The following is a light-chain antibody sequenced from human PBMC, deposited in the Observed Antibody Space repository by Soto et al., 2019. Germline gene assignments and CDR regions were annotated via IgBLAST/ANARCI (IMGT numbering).Light chain of an antibody. Sequence: EIVLTQSPVTLSLSPGERATLSCRASQSVGTYLAWYQQKPGQAPRLLIYDAFNRATGIPARFSGSGSGTDFTLTISSLEPEDFAVYYCQQRSNWPRTFGQGTKVDIK. J-gene: IGKJ1*01. CDR3: QQRSNWPRT. CDR1: QSVGTY. CDR2: DAF. V-gene: IGKV3-11*01.